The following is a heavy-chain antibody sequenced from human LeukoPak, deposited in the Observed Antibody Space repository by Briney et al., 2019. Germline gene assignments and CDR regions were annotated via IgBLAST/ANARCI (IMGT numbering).Heavy chain of an antibody. Sequence: GGSLRLSCAASGFTFDDYAMHWVRQAPGKGLEWVSGISWKSGSIGYADSVKGRFTISRDNAKNSLYLQMNSLRAEDTALYYCAKDMRSSGWYAPFDYWGQGTLVTVSS. CDR1: GFTFDDYA. D-gene: IGHD6-19*01. V-gene: IGHV3-9*01. CDR3: AKDMRSSGWYAPFDY. CDR2: ISWKSGSI. J-gene: IGHJ4*02.